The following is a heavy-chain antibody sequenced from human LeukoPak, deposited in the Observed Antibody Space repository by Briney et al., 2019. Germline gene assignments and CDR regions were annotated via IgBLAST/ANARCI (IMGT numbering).Heavy chain of an antibody. CDR1: GIIFRSYA. D-gene: IGHD2-8*01. CDR3: SKDLSCSNDVCHGDFDY. V-gene: IGHV3-23*01. Sequence: GGLLRLSCAASGIIFRSYAMSWVRKAPGKGLEWVSTYSVSGGSTYYADSVKGRFPISRDNSKNPVYLQMNSLRAGDTAVYYCSKDLSCSNDVCHGDFDYWGQGTLVTVSS. CDR2: YSVSGGST. J-gene: IGHJ4*02.